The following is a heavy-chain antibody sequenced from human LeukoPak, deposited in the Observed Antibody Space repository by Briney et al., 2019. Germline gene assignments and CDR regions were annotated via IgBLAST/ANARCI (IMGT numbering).Heavy chain of an antibody. J-gene: IGHJ5*02. D-gene: IGHD3-22*01. CDR2: INTNTGNP. V-gene: IGHV7-4-1*02. CDR3: ASTGSGYFDWFDP. CDR1: EYTFTGYY. Sequence: GASVKVSCKASEYTFTGYYMHWVRQAPGQGLEWMGWINTNTGNPTYAQGSTGRFVFSLDTSVSTAYLQISSLKAEGTAVYYCASTGSGYFDWFDPWGQGTLVTVSS.